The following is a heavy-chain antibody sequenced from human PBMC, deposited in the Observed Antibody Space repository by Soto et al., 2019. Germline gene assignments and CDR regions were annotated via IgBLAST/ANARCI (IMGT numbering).Heavy chain of an antibody. V-gene: IGHV3-23*01. Sequence: EVQLLESGGGLVQPGGSLRLSCAASGFTFSSYAMRWVRQAPVKGLEWVSAISGSGGSTYYADSVKGRFTISRDNSKNTLYLQMSSLMAEDTAVYYCARRGSGSYDDYWGQGTLVTVSS. CDR2: ISGSGGST. CDR1: GFTFSSYA. D-gene: IGHD1-26*01. CDR3: ARRGSGSYDDY. J-gene: IGHJ4*02.